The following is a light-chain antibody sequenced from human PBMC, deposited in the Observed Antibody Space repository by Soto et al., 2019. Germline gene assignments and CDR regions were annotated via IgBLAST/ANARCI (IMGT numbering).Light chain of an antibody. Sequence: VLRHCTATRSLSTVERATLSCRASQSISTNLAWYQQKPGQAPRLVIFGASTRATDIPARFSGSGSGTEFTLTISNLQSEDFAVYYCQQYNSWPLTFGGGTKVDIK. J-gene: IGKJ4*01. CDR3: QQYNSWPLT. V-gene: IGKV3-15*01. CDR1: QSISTN. CDR2: GAS.